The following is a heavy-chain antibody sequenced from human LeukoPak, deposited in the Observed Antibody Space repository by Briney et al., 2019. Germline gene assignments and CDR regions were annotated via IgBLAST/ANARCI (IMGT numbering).Heavy chain of an antibody. V-gene: IGHV3-69-1*01. Sequence: GSLRLSCAASGFTFSTYPMNWVRQAPGKGLEWISHIRGSGTTDYADSVKGRFTISRDNAKNSLYLQLSSLRAEDTAVYYCARDYDYGFDNWGQGTLVTVSS. CDR1: GFTFSTYP. D-gene: IGHD4-17*01. CDR2: IRGSGTT. J-gene: IGHJ4*02. CDR3: ARDYDYGFDN.